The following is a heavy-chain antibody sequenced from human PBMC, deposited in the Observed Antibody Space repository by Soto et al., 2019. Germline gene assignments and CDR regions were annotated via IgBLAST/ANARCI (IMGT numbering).Heavy chain of an antibody. D-gene: IGHD5-12*01. Sequence: SETLSLTCSVSGGSVSSGGYFWSWIRQSPGKGLEWIGHIYNTVSTYGNPSLKSRLTISVDTSKNQFSLKLNSVTATDTAVYFCARGSDVDKVASWGQGTLVTVSS. CDR2: IYNTVST. J-gene: IGHJ4*02. V-gene: IGHV4-30-4*08. CDR3: ARGSDVDKVAS. CDR1: GGSVSSGGYF.